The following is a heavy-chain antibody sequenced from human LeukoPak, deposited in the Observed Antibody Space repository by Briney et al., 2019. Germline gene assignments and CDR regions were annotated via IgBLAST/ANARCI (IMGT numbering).Heavy chain of an antibody. V-gene: IGHV4-39*01. D-gene: IGHD5-24*01. CDR1: GVSISSSSSY. CDR2: IYYSGGS. Sequence: SETLSLTCSVSGVSISSSSSYWGWIRQPPGKGLEWLGSIYYSGGSFDNPALKSRVTISVDTSKNQFSLKLSSVTAADTAVYYCARHRSGWLQSSFDYWGQGTLVTVSS. J-gene: IGHJ4*02. CDR3: ARHRSGWLQSSFDY.